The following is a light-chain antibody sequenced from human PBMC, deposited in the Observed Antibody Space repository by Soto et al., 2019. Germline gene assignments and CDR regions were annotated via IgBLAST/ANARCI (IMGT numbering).Light chain of an antibody. CDR3: AAWDDSLSAVV. CDR1: ISNLGSNF. J-gene: IGLJ3*02. CDR2: RNN. Sequence: QSVLTQPPSASGTPGQRVIISCSGSISNLGSNFIYWYQQLPGAAPKLLISRNNERPSGVPDRFSGSKSGTSASLAISGLRSEDEADYHCAAWDDSLSAVVFGGGTSDRP. V-gene: IGLV1-47*01.